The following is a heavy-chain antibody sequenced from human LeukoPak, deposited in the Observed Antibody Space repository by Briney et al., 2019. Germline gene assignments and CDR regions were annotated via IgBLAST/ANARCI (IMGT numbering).Heavy chain of an antibody. Sequence: SETLSLTCTVSGVSISSYYWSWIRQSPGKGLEWIGYVYHDGTTIYDPSLKSRVTMSMDTSKNQFSLSLRSVTAADTALYYCAREQRIFNAFDIWGQGTMVTVSS. CDR1: GVSISSYY. CDR3: AREQRIFNAFDI. D-gene: IGHD3-9*01. CDR2: VYHDGTT. V-gene: IGHV4-59*01. J-gene: IGHJ3*02.